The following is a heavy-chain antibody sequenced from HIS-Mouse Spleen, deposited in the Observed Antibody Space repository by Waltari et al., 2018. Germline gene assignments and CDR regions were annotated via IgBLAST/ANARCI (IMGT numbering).Heavy chain of an antibody. V-gene: IGHV2-70*15. J-gene: IGHJ4*02. Sequence: QVTLRESGPALVKPTQTLTLTCTFPGFSLSTSGMCVSWIRQPPGKALEWLGRIAWDDDKYYSTSLKTRLTISKDTSKNQVVLTMTNMDPVDTATYYCARIAEGYSSGWYAFDYWGQGTLVTVSS. CDR3: ARIAEGYSSGWYAFDY. CDR2: IAWDDDK. CDR1: GFSLSTSGMC. D-gene: IGHD6-19*01.